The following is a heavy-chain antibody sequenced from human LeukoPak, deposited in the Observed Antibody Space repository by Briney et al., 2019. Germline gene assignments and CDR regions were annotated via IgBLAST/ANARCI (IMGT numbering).Heavy chain of an antibody. CDR3: ARGSLYYYYDSSGLGY. V-gene: IGHV4-39*07. J-gene: IGHJ4*02. D-gene: IGHD3-22*01. CDR2: IYYSGST. CDR1: GGSISSSSYY. Sequence: SETLSLTCTVSGGSISSSSYYWGWIRQPPGKGLEWIGSIYYSGSTYYNPSLKSRVTISVDTSKDQFSLKLSSVTAADTAVYYCARGSLYYYYDSSGLGYWGQGTLVTVSS.